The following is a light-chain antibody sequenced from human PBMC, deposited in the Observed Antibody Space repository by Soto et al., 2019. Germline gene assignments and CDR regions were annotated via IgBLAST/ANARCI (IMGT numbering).Light chain of an antibody. V-gene: IGKV1-5*03. CDR1: QSISSW. CDR2: KAS. Sequence: DIQMTQSPSTLSASVGDRVTITCRASQSISSWLAWYQQKPGKAPKLLIYKASNLESGVPSRFSGSGSGTELTLTIISLQPDDFATYYCQQYNSYSITFGQGTRLEIK. J-gene: IGKJ5*01. CDR3: QQYNSYSIT.